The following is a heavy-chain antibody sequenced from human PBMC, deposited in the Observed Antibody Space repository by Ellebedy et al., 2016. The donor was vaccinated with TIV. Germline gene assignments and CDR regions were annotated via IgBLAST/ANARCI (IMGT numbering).Heavy chain of an antibody. CDR1: GFTFSSSW. D-gene: IGHD6-13*01. V-gene: IGHV3-23*01. Sequence: GESLKISCAASGFTFSSSWVHWVRQVPGKGLEWVSVISNSGDTTYADYVKGRFTISRDNSKDTLFLQMNSLRAEDTGVYYCAKLAGISSWYAEYWGQGTLVTVSS. CDR2: ISNSGDTT. J-gene: IGHJ4*02. CDR3: AKLAGISSWYAEY.